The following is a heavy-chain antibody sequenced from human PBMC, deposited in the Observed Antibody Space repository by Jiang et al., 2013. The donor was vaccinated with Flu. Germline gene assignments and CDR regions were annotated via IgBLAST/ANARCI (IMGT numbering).Heavy chain of an antibody. V-gene: IGHV4-61*02. CDR3: AREVGNYGKLDY. Sequence: GPGLVKPSQTLSLICTVSGGSVNSGDYFWNWIRQPAGGGLEWIGRIFTSGTTYINPSLRSRVTISLDMSKNQVSLNLFSVSASDTATYYCAREVGNYGKLDYWGQGTLVTVSS. D-gene: IGHD1-7*01. CDR1: GGSVNSGDYF. CDR2: IFTSGTT. J-gene: IGHJ4*02.